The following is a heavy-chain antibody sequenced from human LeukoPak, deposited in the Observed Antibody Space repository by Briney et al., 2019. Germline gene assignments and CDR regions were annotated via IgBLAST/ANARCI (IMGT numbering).Heavy chain of an antibody. CDR3: ARGSTYYYDSSGYYYVDY. CDR2: ISSSSSYI. Sequence: PGGSLRLSCAASGFTFSSYSMNWVRQAPGKGLEWVSSISSSSSYIYYADSVKGRFTISRDNAKNSLYLQMNSLRAEDTAVYYCARGSTYYYDSSGYYYVDYWGQGTLVTVSS. V-gene: IGHV3-21*01. J-gene: IGHJ4*02. CDR1: GFTFSSYS. D-gene: IGHD3-22*01.